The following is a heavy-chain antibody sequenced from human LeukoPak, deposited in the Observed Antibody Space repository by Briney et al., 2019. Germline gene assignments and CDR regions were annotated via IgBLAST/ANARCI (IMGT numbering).Heavy chain of an antibody. J-gene: IGHJ4*02. CDR2: IIPIFGTA. Sequence: EASVKVSCKASGGTFSSYAISWARQAPGQGLEWMGGIIPIFGTANYAQKFQGRVTITTDESTSTAYMELSSLRSEDTAVYYCARTNDYGDYALLFWGQGTLVTVSS. V-gene: IGHV1-69*05. CDR1: GGTFSSYA. CDR3: ARTNDYGDYALLF. D-gene: IGHD4-17*01.